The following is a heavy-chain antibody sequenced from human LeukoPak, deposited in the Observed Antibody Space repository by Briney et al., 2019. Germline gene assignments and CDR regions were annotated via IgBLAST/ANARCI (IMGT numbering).Heavy chain of an antibody. J-gene: IGHJ3*02. CDR3: ARANYYDSSGDDAFDI. Sequence: ASAKVSCKASGYTFTGYYMHWVRQAPGQGLEWMGRINPNSGGTNYAQKFQGRVTMTRDTSISTAYMELSRLRSDDTAVYYCARANYYDSSGDDAFDIWGQGTMVTVSS. D-gene: IGHD3-22*01. CDR1: GYTFTGYY. V-gene: IGHV1-2*06. CDR2: INPNSGGT.